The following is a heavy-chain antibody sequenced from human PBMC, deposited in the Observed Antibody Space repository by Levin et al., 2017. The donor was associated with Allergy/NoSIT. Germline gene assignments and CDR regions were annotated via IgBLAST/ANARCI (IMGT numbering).Heavy chain of an antibody. D-gene: IGHD2-21*02. CDR2: ISGSGGAA. CDR1: DFTFSSYA. J-gene: IGHJ6*02. CDR3: AKARAYCGGDCHSPYYYDLDV. V-gene: IGHV3-23*01. Sequence: GGSLRLSCAGFDFTFSSYAMSWVRQAPGKGLEWVSGISGSGGAAYYPDSVKGRFTISRDNSKLTFYLQMNSLRAEDTAVYYCAKARAYCGGDCHSPYYYDLDVWGQGTTVTVSS.